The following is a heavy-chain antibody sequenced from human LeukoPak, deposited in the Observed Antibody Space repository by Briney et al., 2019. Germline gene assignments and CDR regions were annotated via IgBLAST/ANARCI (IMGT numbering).Heavy chain of an antibody. CDR3: ARVLRYFDWPDY. V-gene: IGHV1-2*04. CDR2: INPNSGAT. CDR1: GYTFTGYY. D-gene: IGHD3-9*01. J-gene: IGHJ4*02. Sequence: GASVKVSCKASGYTFTGYYMHWVRHSPGQGLEWMGWINPNSGATNYAQKFQGWVTMTRDTSISTAYMELSRLRSDDTAVYYCARVLRYFDWPDYWGQGTLVTVSS.